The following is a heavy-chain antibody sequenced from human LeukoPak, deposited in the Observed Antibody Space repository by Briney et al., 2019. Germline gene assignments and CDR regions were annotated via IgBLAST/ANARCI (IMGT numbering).Heavy chain of an antibody. CDR3: ASYSSSSRAFDI. CDR2: IYHSGST. J-gene: IGHJ3*02. CDR1: GGSISSSNW. D-gene: IGHD6-13*01. V-gene: IGHV4-4*02. Sequence: PSGTLSLTCAVSGGSISSSNWWSWVRQPPGKGLEWVGVIYHSGSTNYNPSLKSRVTISVDKSKNQFSLKLSSVTAADTAVYYCASYSSSSRAFDIWGQGTMVTVSS.